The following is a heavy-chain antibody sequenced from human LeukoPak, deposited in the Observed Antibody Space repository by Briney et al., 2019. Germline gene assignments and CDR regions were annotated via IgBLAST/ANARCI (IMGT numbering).Heavy chain of an antibody. D-gene: IGHD6-19*01. J-gene: IGHJ4*02. Sequence: GGSLRLSCAASGFTFSKYWMLWVRQAPGKGLESVSRINTDGTVTTYADSVKGRFTVSRDNADNRMFLQMNSVRDEDTAVYYCATKQWLAPPPDSWGQGTPVTVSS. CDR3: ATKQWLAPPPDS. CDR1: GFTFSKYW. V-gene: IGHV3-74*01. CDR2: INTDGTVT.